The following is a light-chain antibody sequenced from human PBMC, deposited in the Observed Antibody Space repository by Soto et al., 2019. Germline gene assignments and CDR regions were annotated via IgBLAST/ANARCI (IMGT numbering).Light chain of an antibody. Sequence: EIVLTQSPATLSLSPGERATLSCRASQSVSSYLAWYQQKPGQAPRLLIYDASNMATGIPARFSGGGSGTAFTLTISSLEPEDFAVYYCQQPFNCPRFTFGQGTKLEI. CDR2: DAS. CDR3: QQPFNCPRFT. CDR1: QSVSSY. V-gene: IGKV3-11*01. J-gene: IGKJ2*01.